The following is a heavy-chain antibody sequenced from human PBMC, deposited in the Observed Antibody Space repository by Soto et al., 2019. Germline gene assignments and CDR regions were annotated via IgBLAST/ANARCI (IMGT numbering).Heavy chain of an antibody. J-gene: IGHJ4*02. D-gene: IGHD3-3*01. CDR2: ISGSGGST. CDR1: GLTFSSYT. Sequence: GGSLRLSCATSGLTFSSYTMSWVRQAPGKGLEWVAAISGSGGSTYYADSVKGRFTISRDNSKNSLYLQMNSLRAEDTAVYYCAKVHDFWSGYYPQYFDYWGQGTLVTVSS. CDR3: AKVHDFWSGYYPQYFDY. V-gene: IGHV3-23*01.